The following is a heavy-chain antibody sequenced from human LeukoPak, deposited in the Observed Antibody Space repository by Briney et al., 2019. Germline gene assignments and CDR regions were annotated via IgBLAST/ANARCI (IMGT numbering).Heavy chain of an antibody. V-gene: IGHV3-48*04. CDR2: ISSSGSTI. D-gene: IGHD2-2*01. J-gene: IGHJ6*02. CDR3: ARDYIVVVPAATNYHGMDV. CDR1: GFTFSSFS. Sequence: GGSLRLSCAASGFTFSSFSMNWVRQAPGKGLEWVSYISSSGSTIYYADSVKGRFTISRDNAKNSLYLQMNSLRAEDTAVYYCARDYIVVVPAATNYHGMDVWGQGTTVTVSS.